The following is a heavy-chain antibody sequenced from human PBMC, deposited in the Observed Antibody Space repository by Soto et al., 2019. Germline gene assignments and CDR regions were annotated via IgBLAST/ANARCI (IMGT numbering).Heavy chain of an antibody. D-gene: IGHD6-6*01. J-gene: IGHJ6*02. Sequence: GESLKISCQGSGYSFASYWIGWVRQMPGKDLEWMGIIYPGDSDTRYSPSFQGQVTISADKSLRTAYLQWTSLKASDTALYYCARNRSFTLGFYYYGMDVWGQGTTVTVSS. CDR3: ARNRSFTLGFYYYGMDV. V-gene: IGHV5-51*01. CDR2: IYPGDSDT. CDR1: GYSFASYW.